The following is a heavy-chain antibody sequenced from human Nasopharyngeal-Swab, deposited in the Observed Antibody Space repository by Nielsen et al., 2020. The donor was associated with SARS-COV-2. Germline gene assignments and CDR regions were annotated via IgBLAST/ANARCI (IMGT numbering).Heavy chain of an antibody. CDR1: GYTFTSYD. D-gene: IGHD2-15*01. CDR3: ARDVAWWGSDYYYSMDV. Sequence: ASVKVSCKASGYTFTSYDINWVRQATGQGLEWMGWMNPNSGNTGYAQKFQGRVTMTRNTSISTAYMELSSLRSEDTAVYYCARDVAWWGSDYYYSMDVWGQGTTVTVSS. J-gene: IGHJ6*02. CDR2: MNPNSGNT. V-gene: IGHV1-8*01.